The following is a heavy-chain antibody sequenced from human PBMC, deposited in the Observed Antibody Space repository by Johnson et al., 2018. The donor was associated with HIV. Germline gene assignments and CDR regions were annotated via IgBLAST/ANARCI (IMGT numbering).Heavy chain of an antibody. D-gene: IGHD2-8*01. Sequence: QVHLVESGGGVVQPGRSLRLSCAASGFTFSSYGMHWVRQAPGKGLEWVAVIWYDGSNKYYADSVKGRFTISRDDSKNTLYLQMNSLKTEDTAVYYCTTDLMVTTSLRAFDIWGQGTMVTVSS. CDR3: TTDLMVTTSLRAFDI. V-gene: IGHV3-33*01. J-gene: IGHJ3*02. CDR2: IWYDGSNK. CDR1: GFTFSSYG.